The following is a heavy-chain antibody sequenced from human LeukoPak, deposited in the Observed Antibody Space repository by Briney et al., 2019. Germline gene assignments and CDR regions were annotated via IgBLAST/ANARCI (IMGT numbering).Heavy chain of an antibody. Sequence: SETLSLTCTVSGGSISSYYWSWIRQPPGKGLEWIGEINHSGSTNYSPSLKSRVTISVDTSKNQFSLKLSSVTAADTAVYYCARVTGDIDYWGQGTLVTVSS. V-gene: IGHV4-34*01. CDR3: ARVTGDIDY. CDR2: INHSGST. J-gene: IGHJ4*02. CDR1: GGSISSYY. D-gene: IGHD7-27*01.